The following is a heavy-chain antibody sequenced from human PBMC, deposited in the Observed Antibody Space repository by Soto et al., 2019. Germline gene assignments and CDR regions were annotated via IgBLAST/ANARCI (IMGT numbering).Heavy chain of an antibody. Sequence: QVQLVESGGGVVQPGRSLRLSCAASGFTFSSYAMHWVRQAPGKGLEWVAVISYDGSNKYYADSVKGRFNISRDNSKNRLYLQMTSLRADDTAVYSCANLGDYDLWSGYSDSWGRGTLVIVAS. CDR3: ANLGDYDLWSGYSDS. V-gene: IGHV3-30-3*01. CDR1: GFTFSSYA. J-gene: IGHJ4*02. CDR2: ISYDGSNK. D-gene: IGHD3-3*01.